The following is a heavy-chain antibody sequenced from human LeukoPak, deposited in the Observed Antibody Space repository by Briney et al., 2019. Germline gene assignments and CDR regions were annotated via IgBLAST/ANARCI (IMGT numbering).Heavy chain of an antibody. J-gene: IGHJ4*02. D-gene: IGHD5-12*01. V-gene: IGHV3-23*01. CDR3: VKHSGYFVPYFDY. CDR1: GFTFSSYA. Sequence: PGGSLRLSCAASGFTFSSYAMSWVRQAPEKGLEWVSTISCSGGSTYYADSVKGRFTISRDNSKNTLFLQMNSLRAEDTAVFYCVKHSGYFVPYFDYWGQGTLVTVSS. CDR2: ISCSGGST.